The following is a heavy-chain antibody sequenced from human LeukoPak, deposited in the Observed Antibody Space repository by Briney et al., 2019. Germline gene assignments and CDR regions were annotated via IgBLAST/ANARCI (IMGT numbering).Heavy chain of an antibody. J-gene: IGHJ5*02. Sequence: SETLSLTCTVSGGSISSYYWSWIRQPPGKGLEWIGYIYHRGSANYNPSLKSRVTISVDTSKNQFSLKLSSVTAADTAVYYCARGVAAAGTVDPWGQGTLVTVSS. D-gene: IGHD6-13*01. CDR2: IYHRGSA. CDR1: GGSISSYY. CDR3: ARGVAAAGTVDP. V-gene: IGHV4-59*01.